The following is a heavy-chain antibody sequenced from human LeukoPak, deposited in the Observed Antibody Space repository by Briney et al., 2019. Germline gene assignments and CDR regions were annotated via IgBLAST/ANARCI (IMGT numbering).Heavy chain of an antibody. CDR2: IYYSGST. J-gene: IGHJ5*02. Sequence: SETLSLTCTVSGGSISSYYWSWIRQPPGKGLEWIGYIYYSGSTNYNPSLKSRVTISVDTSKNQFSLKLSSVTAADTAMYYCAMQHSSGYYNWFDPWGQGTLVTVSS. CDR1: GGSISSYY. CDR3: AMQHSSGYYNWFDP. D-gene: IGHD3-22*01. V-gene: IGHV4-59*12.